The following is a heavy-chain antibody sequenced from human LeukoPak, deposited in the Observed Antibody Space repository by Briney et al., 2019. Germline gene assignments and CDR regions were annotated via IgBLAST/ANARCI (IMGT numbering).Heavy chain of an antibody. V-gene: IGHV3-21*01. CDR1: GFTFSSYS. Sequence: EGSLRLSCAASGFTFSSYSMNWVRQAPVKGLEWVSSISSSSSYIYYADSVKGRFTISRDNAKNSLYLQMNSLRAEDTAVYYCARVFVVVTADYYYGMDVWGKGTTVTVSS. D-gene: IGHD2-21*02. CDR2: ISSSSSYI. CDR3: ARVFVVVTADYYYGMDV. J-gene: IGHJ6*04.